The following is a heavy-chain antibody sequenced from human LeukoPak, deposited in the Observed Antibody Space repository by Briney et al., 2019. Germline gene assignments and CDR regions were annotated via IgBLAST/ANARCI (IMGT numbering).Heavy chain of an antibody. CDR3: ARAAGRYGGGINFDY. CDR1: GFTFSSYA. J-gene: IGHJ4*02. D-gene: IGHD6-19*01. CDR2: ISCNGGST. V-gene: IGHV3-64*01. Sequence: PGGSLRLFCAASGFTFSSYAMHWVRQAPGKGLEYVSAISCNGGSTYYANSVKGRFTISRDNSKNTLYLQMGSLRAEDMAVYYCARAAGRYGGGINFDYWGQGTLVTVSS.